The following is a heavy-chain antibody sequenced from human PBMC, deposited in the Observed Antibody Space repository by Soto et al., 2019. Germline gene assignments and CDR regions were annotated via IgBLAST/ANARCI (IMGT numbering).Heavy chain of an antibody. Sequence: SETLSLTCTVSGGSISSGDYYWSWIRQHPGKGLEWIGYIYYSGSTYYNPSLKSRVTISVDTSKNQFSLKLSSVTAADTAVYYCAREXSDIVVVPAAIYNWFDPWGQGTLVTVSS. D-gene: IGHD2-2*02. J-gene: IGHJ5*02. CDR2: IYYSGST. V-gene: IGHV4-31*03. CDR1: GGSISSGDYY. CDR3: AREXSDIVVVPAAIYNWFDP.